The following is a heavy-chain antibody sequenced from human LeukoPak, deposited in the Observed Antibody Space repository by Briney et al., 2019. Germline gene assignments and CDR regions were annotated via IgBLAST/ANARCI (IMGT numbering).Heavy chain of an antibody. CDR1: GGSISSGGYY. CDR3: ARGMNYDILTGPKGAIDP. CDR2: IYYSGST. D-gene: IGHD3-9*01. Sequence: PSQTLSLTCTVSGGSISSGGYYWSWIRQHPGKGLEWIGYIYYSGSTYYNPSLKSRVTISVDTSKNQFSLKLSSVTAADTAVYYCARGMNYDILTGPKGAIDPWGQGTLVTVSS. V-gene: IGHV4-31*03. J-gene: IGHJ5*02.